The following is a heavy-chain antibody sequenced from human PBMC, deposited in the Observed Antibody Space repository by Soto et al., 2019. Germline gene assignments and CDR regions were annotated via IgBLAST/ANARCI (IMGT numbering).Heavy chain of an antibody. CDR1: GFSLTTSRVG. D-gene: IGHD3-3*01. J-gene: IGHJ4*02. CDR3: AHRVLRTVFGLVTTTAIYFDF. CDR2: IYWDDDK. Sequence: QITLNESGPTQVNPRQTLTLTCTFSGFSLTTSRVGVGWIRQSPGKAPEWLALIYWDDDKRYSPSLKSRLTITKDTSKNQVVLTMADLDPADTATYYCAHRVLRTVFGLVTTTAIYFDFWGQGTPVAVSS. V-gene: IGHV2-5*02.